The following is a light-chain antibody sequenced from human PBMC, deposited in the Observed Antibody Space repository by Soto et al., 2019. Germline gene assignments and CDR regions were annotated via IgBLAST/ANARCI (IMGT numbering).Light chain of an antibody. CDR1: QSLLHSSGYNH. Sequence: DIVMTQSPLSLPVTPGEPASISCRSSQSLLHSSGYNHLDWYLQKPGQSPQLLIYLGSNRASGVPDRFSSSGSGTDFTLKISRVEAEHVGVYYCMQALRPPYTFGQGTKLKIK. CDR2: LGS. CDR3: MQALRPPYT. V-gene: IGKV2-28*01. J-gene: IGKJ2*01.